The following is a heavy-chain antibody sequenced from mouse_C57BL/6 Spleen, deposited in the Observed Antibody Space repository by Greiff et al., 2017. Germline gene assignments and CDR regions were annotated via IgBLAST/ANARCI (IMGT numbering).Heavy chain of an antibody. Sequence: QVQLQQPGPERVKPGASVKISGKASGYSFPSYYIHWVKQRPGQGLEWIGWIYPASGNTKYNEKFKGKAPLTADTSSSTAYVQLRSRTSADSAVYDCERSHYGSSWFDYWGQGTTLTVSS. V-gene: IGHV1-66*01. CDR2: IYPASGNT. CDR3: ERSHYGSSWFDY. D-gene: IGHD1-1*01. CDR1: GYSFPSYY. J-gene: IGHJ2*01.